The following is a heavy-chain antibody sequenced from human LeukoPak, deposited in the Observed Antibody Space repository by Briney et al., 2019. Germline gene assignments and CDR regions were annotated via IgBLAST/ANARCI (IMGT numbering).Heavy chain of an antibody. Sequence: PGGSLRLSCAASGFTFSSYAMSWVRQAPGKGLEWVANIKQDGSEKYYVDSVKGRFTISRDNAKNSLYLQMNSLKSEDTAVYYCARDDPLAVAGNWFDPWGQGTLVTVSS. D-gene: IGHD6-19*01. J-gene: IGHJ5*02. CDR2: IKQDGSEK. CDR3: ARDDPLAVAGNWFDP. CDR1: GFTFSSYA. V-gene: IGHV3-7*01.